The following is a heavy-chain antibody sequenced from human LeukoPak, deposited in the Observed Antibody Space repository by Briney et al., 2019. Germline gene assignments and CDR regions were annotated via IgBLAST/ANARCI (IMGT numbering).Heavy chain of an antibody. CDR1: GFTFSNFA. V-gene: IGHV3-23*01. CDR3: AKAEMSTTFFDS. D-gene: IGHD1-1*01. Sequence: GGSLRLSCAASGFTFSNFAVSWVRQAPGKGLEWVSAISGSSSHIFYSDSVRGRFTTSRDNSKNTLYLQLNSLSADDTAIYYCAKAEMSTTFFDSWGQGTLLTVSS. J-gene: IGHJ4*02. CDR2: ISGSSSHI.